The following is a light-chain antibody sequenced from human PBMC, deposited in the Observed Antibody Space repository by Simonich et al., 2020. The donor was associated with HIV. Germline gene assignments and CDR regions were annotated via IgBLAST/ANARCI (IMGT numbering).Light chain of an antibody. CDR1: QSVSSN. J-gene: IGKJ2*01. Sequence: ELVMTQSPATLSVSPGVRATPSCRASQSVSSNLSWYQHNPGQAPRLLIYGASTRATGIPARFSGSGSGTEFTLTISSLQSEDVAVYYCQQYNNWPPVTFGQGTKLEIK. CDR2: GAS. CDR3: QQYNNWPPVT. V-gene: IGKV3-15*01.